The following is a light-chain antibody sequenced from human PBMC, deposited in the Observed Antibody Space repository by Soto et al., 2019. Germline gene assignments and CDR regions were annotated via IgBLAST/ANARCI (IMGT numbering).Light chain of an antibody. CDR1: QGIRSE. Sequence: ALQMTQSPSSLSASVGDRVTITCRASQGIRSELAWYQQKPGKAPNLLIYATSTLHSGVPSRFRGNGSGTDFTLTVSSLQPEDFATYYCLHDYNYPRTFGQGTKVEVK. CDR2: ATS. J-gene: IGKJ1*01. CDR3: LHDYNYPRT. V-gene: IGKV1-6*01.